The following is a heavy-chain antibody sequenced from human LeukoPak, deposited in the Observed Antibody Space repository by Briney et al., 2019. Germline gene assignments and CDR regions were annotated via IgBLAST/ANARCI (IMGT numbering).Heavy chain of an antibody. CDR1: GGSISSGGYS. Sequence: PSQTLSLTCAVSGGSISSGGYSWGWVRQPPGRGLEWIGYIYHSGSTYYNPSLKSRVTISVDRSKNQFSLKLSSVTAADTAVYYCARGNSRYYYYGMDVWGKGTTVTVSS. V-gene: IGHV4-30-2*01. D-gene: IGHD1-7*01. J-gene: IGHJ6*04. CDR3: ARGNSRYYYYGMDV. CDR2: IYHSGST.